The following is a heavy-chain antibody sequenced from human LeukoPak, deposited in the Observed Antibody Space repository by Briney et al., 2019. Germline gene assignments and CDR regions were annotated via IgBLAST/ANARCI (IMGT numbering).Heavy chain of an antibody. Sequence: ASVKVSCKASGYTFTGYYMHWVRQAPGQGLEWMGWINPNSGGTNYAQKFQGRVTMTRDTSISTAYMELSRLRSDDTAVYYRAREREPYGSGSYFVTNWFDPWGQGTLVTVSS. CDR1: GYTFTGYY. V-gene: IGHV1-2*02. J-gene: IGHJ5*02. CDR2: INPNSGGT. CDR3: AREREPYGSGSYFVTNWFDP. D-gene: IGHD3-10*01.